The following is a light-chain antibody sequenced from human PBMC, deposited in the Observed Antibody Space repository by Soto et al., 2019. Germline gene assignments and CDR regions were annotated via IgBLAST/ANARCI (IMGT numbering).Light chain of an antibody. J-gene: IGLJ1*01. CDR3: SSYTSSSSYV. CDR1: SXXVGGYNY. CDR2: DVS. V-gene: IGLV2-14*01. Sequence: QSXXTQPASXXGSPGQSSTXXXTGXSXXVGGYNYVSWYQQHPGKAPKLMIYDVSNRPSGVSNRFSGSKSGNTASLTISGLQAEDEADYYCSSYTSSSSYVLGTGTKATVL.